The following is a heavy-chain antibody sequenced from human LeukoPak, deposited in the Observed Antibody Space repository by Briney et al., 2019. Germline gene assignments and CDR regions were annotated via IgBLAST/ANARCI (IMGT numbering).Heavy chain of an antibody. D-gene: IGHD3-10*01. CDR3: TTALYYYNSGVDY. V-gene: IGHV3-15*01. J-gene: IGHJ4*02. Sequence: GGSLRLSCAASGFTFSDYYMSWIRQAPGKGLEWVGRIKSKTDGGATDYAAPVKGRFTISRDDSKNTLYLQMNSLKTEDTAVYYCTTALYYYNSGVDYWGQGTLVTVSS. CDR2: IKSKTDGGAT. CDR1: GFTFSDYY.